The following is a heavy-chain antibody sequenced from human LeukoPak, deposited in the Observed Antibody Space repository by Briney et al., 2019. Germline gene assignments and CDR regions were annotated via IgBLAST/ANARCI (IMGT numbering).Heavy chain of an antibody. CDR1: GGSFSGYY. Sequence: SETLSLTCAVYGGSFSGYYWSWIRQPPGKGLEWIGEINHSGSTNYNPSLKSRVTISVDTSKNQFSLKLSSVTAADTAVYYCARGRIQLWSALYDYWGQGTLVTVSS. D-gene: IGHD5-18*01. CDR2: INHSGST. J-gene: IGHJ4*02. V-gene: IGHV4-34*01. CDR3: ARGRIQLWSALYDY.